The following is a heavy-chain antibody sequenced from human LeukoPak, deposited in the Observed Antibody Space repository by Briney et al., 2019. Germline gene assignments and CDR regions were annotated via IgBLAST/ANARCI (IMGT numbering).Heavy chain of an antibody. V-gene: IGHV3-53*01. CDR2: IYSGGSI. CDR1: GFTVSSNY. Sequence: GGSLRLSCAASGFTVSSNYMSWVRQAPGKGLEWVSVIYSGGSIYYADSVKGRFTISRDNSKNTLYPQMNSLRAEDTAVYYCARDLSRPYYYYGMDVWGQGTTVTVSS. CDR3: ARDLSRPYYYYGMDV. J-gene: IGHJ6*02.